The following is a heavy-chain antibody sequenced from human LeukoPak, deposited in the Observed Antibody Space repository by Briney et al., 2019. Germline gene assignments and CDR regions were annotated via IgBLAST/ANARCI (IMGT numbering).Heavy chain of an antibody. D-gene: IGHD5-18*01. CDR2: IKSKTDGGTT. Sequence: PGGSLRLSCAASGFTFRNASMSWVRQAPGKGLEWVGRIKSKTDGGTTDYAEPVKGRFTISRDDSKNTLYLQMNSLTAEDTAVYFCAHRDTTMVRVDYWGQGTLVIVSS. CDR3: AHRDTTMVRVDY. CDR1: GFTFRNAS. J-gene: IGHJ4*02. V-gene: IGHV3-15*01.